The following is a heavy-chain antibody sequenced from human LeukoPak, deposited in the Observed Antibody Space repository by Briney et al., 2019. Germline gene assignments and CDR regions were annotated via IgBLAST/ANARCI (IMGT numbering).Heavy chain of an antibody. J-gene: IGHJ6*03. CDR2: ISGSGGST. Sequence: GGSLRLSCAASGFTFSSYAMSWVRQAPGKGLEWVSAISGSGGSTYYADSVKGRFTISRDNSKNTLYLQMNSLRAVDTAVYYCAKGSAIFGRDYYYMDVWGKGTTVTVSS. D-gene: IGHD3-3*01. CDR3: AKGSAIFGRDYYYMDV. V-gene: IGHV3-23*01. CDR1: GFTFSSYA.